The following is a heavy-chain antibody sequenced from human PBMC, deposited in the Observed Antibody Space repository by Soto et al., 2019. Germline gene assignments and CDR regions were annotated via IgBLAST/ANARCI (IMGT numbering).Heavy chain of an antibody. J-gene: IGHJ3*01. CDR1: EYRFTRQW. CDR2: IVPNDSET. V-gene: IGHV5-10-1*03. CDR3: ATSTIFGVVDAFDL. D-gene: IGHD3-3*01. Sequence: DVRLVQSGAEVKKPGESLRISCKASEYRFTRQWITWVRLMPGKALEWMGKIVPNDSETTYSPSFRGHVTLSVDKSIDTAYLQWNTLEASDSAIYHCATSTIFGVVDAFDLWGQGTLVTVSS.